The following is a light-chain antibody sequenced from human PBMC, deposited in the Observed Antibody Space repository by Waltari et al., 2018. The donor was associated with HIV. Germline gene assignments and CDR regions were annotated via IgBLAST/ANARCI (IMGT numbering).Light chain of an antibody. Sequence: SYELTQSPSVSVSPGQTARLTCIGELLPRKYAYWYQQKSGQAPVLVIHEDTKRPSGIPERFSGSSSGTMATLTITGAQVEDEGDYYCFSTDSSGNHYVFGTRTKVTVL. V-gene: IGLV3-10*01. CDR1: LLPRKY. CDR2: EDT. CDR3: FSTDSSGNHYV. J-gene: IGLJ1*01.